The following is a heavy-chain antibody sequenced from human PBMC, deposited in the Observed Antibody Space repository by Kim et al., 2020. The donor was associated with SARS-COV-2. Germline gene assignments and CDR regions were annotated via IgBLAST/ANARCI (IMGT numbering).Heavy chain of an antibody. CDR2: INPNSGGT. Sequence: ASVKVSCKASGYTFTGYYMHWVRQAPGQGLEWMGWINPNSGGTNYAQKFQGRVTMTRDTSISTAYMELSRLRSDDTAVYYCARGPAASRGGRFDPWGQGTLVTVSS. V-gene: IGHV1-2*02. CDR3: ARGPAASRGGRFDP. CDR1: GYTFTGYY. J-gene: IGHJ5*02. D-gene: IGHD2-2*01.